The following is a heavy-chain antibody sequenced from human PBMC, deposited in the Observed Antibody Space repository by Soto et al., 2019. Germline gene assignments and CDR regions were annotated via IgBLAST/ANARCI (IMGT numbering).Heavy chain of an antibody. D-gene: IGHD3-3*01. Sequence: SETLSLTCAVYGGTFSGYYWSWIRQPPGKGLEWIGEINHSGSTNYNPSLKSRVTISVDTSKNQFSLKLSSVTAADTAVYYCARGGYDRYNWFDPWGQGTLVTVSS. CDR3: ARGGYDRYNWFDP. CDR2: INHSGST. J-gene: IGHJ5*02. CDR1: GGTFSGYY. V-gene: IGHV4-34*01.